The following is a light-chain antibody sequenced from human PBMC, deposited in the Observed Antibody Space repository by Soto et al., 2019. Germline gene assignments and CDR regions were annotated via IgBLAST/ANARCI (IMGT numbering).Light chain of an antibody. Sequence: EIVLTQSPGTLSLSPGETATLSCRARQTVRSTYLAWYQQKPGQAPRLLIYGASTRATGIPDRFSGSGSGTDFTLTSSRLEPEDFAVYYCQQFGTSPPVTFGGGTKVE. J-gene: IGKJ4*01. CDR3: QQFGTSPPVT. CDR2: GAS. V-gene: IGKV3-20*01. CDR1: QTVRSTY.